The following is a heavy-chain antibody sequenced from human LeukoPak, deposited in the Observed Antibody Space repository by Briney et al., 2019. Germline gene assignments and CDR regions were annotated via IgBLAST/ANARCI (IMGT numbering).Heavy chain of an antibody. CDR1: GLXFSSYG. J-gene: IGHJ4*02. V-gene: IGHV3-30*18. D-gene: IGHD4-17*01. CDR3: AKEDPVTTLDY. Sequence: PGGSLRLSCAASGLXFSSYGIHWVRQAPGKGLEWVAVISYDGSNKYYADSVKGRFTISRDNSKNTLYLQMNSLRAEDTAVYYCAKEDPVTTLDYWGQGTLVTVSS. CDR2: ISYDGSNK.